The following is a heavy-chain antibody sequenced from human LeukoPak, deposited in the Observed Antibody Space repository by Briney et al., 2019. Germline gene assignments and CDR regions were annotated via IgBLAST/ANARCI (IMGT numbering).Heavy chain of an antibody. V-gene: IGHV1-69*01. CDR3: ASPKAVTTFFASDI. CDR1: GGTFSSYA. CDR2: IIPIFGTA. J-gene: IGHJ3*02. Sequence: ASVKVSCKASGGTFSSYAISWVRQAPGQGLEWMGGIIPIFGTANYAQKFQGRVTITADESTSTAYMELSSLRSEDTAVYYCASPKAVTTFFASDIWGQGTMVTVSS. D-gene: IGHD4-17*01.